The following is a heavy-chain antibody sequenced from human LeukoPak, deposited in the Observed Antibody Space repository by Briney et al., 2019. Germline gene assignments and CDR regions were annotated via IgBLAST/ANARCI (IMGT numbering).Heavy chain of an antibody. V-gene: IGHV3-43D*04. D-gene: IGHD3-22*01. CDR2: ISWDGGSA. CDR3: AKASYYYDSSGYPDWFDP. CDR1: GFTFDDYA. J-gene: IGHJ5*02. Sequence: AGGSLRLSCAASGFTFDDYAMHWVRQAPGKGLEWVSLISWDGGSAYYADSVKGRFTISRDNSKNTLYLQMNSLRAEDTAVYYCAKASYYYDSSGYPDWFDPWGQGTLVTVSS.